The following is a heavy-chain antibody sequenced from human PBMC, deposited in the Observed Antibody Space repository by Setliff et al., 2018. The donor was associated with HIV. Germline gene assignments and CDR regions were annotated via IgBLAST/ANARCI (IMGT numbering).Heavy chain of an antibody. CDR2: ISYTGTT. V-gene: IGHV4-59*12. Sequence: SETLSLTCTVSGGSISNYYWSWIRQPPGKGLEWIGYISYTGTTKYNPSLKSRVTISVDTSKNQFSVRLSSVTAADTAVYYCARDKLGGRYGSGSYYWFDPWGQGTLVTVSS. CDR1: GGSISNYY. D-gene: IGHD3-10*01. CDR3: ARDKLGGRYGSGSYYWFDP. J-gene: IGHJ5*02.